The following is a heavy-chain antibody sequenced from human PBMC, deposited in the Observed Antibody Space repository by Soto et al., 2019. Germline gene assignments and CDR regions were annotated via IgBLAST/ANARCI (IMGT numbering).Heavy chain of an antibody. CDR3: ARGGYYFSYGMDV. CDR1: GGSISSGGYY. Sequence: QVQLQESGPGLVKPSQTLSLTCTVSGGSISSGGYYWSWIRQHPGKGLEWMGYIYYSGSTYYNPSLKSPLTISMDTSKNQFSLKLSSVTAADTAMYYCARGGYYFSYGMDVWGQGTTVTVSS. J-gene: IGHJ6*02. V-gene: IGHV4-31*01. CDR2: IYYSGST.